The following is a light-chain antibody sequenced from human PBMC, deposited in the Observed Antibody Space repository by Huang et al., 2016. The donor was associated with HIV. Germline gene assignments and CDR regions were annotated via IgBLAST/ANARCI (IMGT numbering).Light chain of an antibody. J-gene: IGKJ5*01. CDR2: AAS. V-gene: IGKV1-16*02. CDR1: QGIRNL. Sequence: DIQMTQSPSSLSASIGDRVTITCRASQGIRNLLAWIQQKPGKAPMSLIYAASSLRSGVPSNFSGSGSGTEFTLTINSLQPEDFATYYCQQYKSYPFTFGLGTRLEIK. CDR3: QQYKSYPFT.